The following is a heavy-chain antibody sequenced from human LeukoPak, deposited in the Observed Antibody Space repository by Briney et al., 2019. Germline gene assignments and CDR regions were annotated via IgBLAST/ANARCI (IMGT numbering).Heavy chain of an antibody. D-gene: IGHD3-10*01. J-gene: IGHJ6*02. Sequence: ASVTVSCKVSGYTLTELSMHWVRQAPGKGLEWMGGFDPEDGETIYAQKFQGRVTMTEDTSTDTAYMELSSLRSEDTAVYYCATWDYNLWFGEFRYYYYGMDVWGQGTTVTVSS. CDR3: ATWDYNLWFGEFRYYYYGMDV. CDR2: FDPEDGET. V-gene: IGHV1-24*01. CDR1: GYTLTELS.